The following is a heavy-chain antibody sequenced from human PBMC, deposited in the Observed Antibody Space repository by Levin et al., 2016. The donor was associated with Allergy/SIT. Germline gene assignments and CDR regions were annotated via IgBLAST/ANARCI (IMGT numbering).Heavy chain of an antibody. D-gene: IGHD2-2*01. V-gene: IGHV1-69*04. J-gene: IGHJ6*02. Sequence: SVKVSCKASGGSFSPYGITWVRQAPGQGLDWMGRIIPTTGMTNYARGFRERFSISADKSTNTIYMELSSLRLEDTARYYCASAEGEGPAIMNKIHGLAVWGPGTTVNVSS. CDR1: GGSFSPYG. CDR2: IIPTTGMT. CDR3: ASAEGEGPAIMNKIHGLAV.